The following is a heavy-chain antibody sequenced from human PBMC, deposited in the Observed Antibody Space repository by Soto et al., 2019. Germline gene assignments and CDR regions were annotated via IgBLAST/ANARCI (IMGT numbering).Heavy chain of an antibody. CDR2: ISGSGGST. CDR1: GFTFSSYA. CDR3: AKRSTVVTLIHHYYYGMDV. Sequence: PGGSLRLSCAASGFTFSSYAMSWVHQAPGKGLEWVSAISGSGGSTYYADSVKGRFTISRDNSKNTLYLRMNSLRAEDTAVYYCAKRSTVVTLIHHYYYGMDVWGQGTTVTVSS. J-gene: IGHJ6*02. V-gene: IGHV3-23*01. D-gene: IGHD3-22*01.